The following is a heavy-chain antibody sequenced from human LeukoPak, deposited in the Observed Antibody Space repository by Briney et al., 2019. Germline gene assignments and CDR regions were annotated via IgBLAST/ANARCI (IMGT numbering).Heavy chain of an antibody. CDR1: GDTFSSYA. J-gene: IGHJ4*02. CDR2: IIPIFGTA. D-gene: IGHD3-10*01. CDR3: ARGGITMVRGVITPYYFDS. Sequence: ASVKVSCKASGDTFSSYAISWVRQAPGQGLEWMGGIIPIFGTANYAQKFQSRVTITADESTSTAYMELSSLRSEDTAVYYCARGGITMVRGVITPYYFDSWGQGTLVTVSS. V-gene: IGHV1-69*01.